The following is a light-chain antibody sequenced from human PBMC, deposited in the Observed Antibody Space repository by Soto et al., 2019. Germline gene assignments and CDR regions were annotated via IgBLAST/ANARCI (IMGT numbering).Light chain of an antibody. V-gene: IGKV1-39*01. Sequence: DIQMTQSPSSLSASVGDRVTITCRASQNINNYLNWYQQKPGKAPKVLIYGASSVQNGVPSRFSGSGSGTDYTLTISSLQPEDFATYYCQQSLSSLLTFGQGTKVEIK. CDR3: QQSLSSLLT. CDR2: GAS. J-gene: IGKJ1*01. CDR1: QNINNY.